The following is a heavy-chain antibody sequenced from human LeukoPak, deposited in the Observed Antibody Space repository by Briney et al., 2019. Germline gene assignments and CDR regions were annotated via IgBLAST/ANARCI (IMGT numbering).Heavy chain of an antibody. J-gene: IGHJ4*02. Sequence: SQTLSLTCTVSGGSISSGSYYWSWIRQPAGKGLEWIGRIYTSGSTNYNPSLKSRVTISVDTSKNQFSLKLSSVTAADTAVYYCARSIVGAMGYWGQGTLVTVSS. V-gene: IGHV4-61*02. D-gene: IGHD1-26*01. CDR2: IYTSGST. CDR1: GGSISSGSYY. CDR3: ARSIVGAMGY.